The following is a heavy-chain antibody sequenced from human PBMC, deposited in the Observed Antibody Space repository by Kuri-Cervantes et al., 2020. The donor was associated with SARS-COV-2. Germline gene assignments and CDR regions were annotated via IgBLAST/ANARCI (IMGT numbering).Heavy chain of an antibody. D-gene: IGHD2-15*01. J-gene: IGHJ4*02. CDR1: GFTVSSNY. V-gene: IGHV3-53*01. CDR3: AKSVGGGNSGRGRGHYFDY. CDR2: IYSGGST. Sequence: GESLKISCAASGFTVSSNYMSLVRQAPGKGLEWVSVIYSGGSTYYAGSVKGRFTISRDNSKNTLYLQMNSLRAEDTAVYYCAKSVGGGNSGRGRGHYFDYWGQGTLVTVSS.